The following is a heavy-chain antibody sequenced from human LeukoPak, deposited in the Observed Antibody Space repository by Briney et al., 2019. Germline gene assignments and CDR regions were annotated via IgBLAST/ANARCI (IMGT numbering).Heavy chain of an antibody. Sequence: ASVKVSCKASGHTFTGYYMHWVRLAPGQGLERMGWINPNSGGTNYAQKFQGRVTMTRDTTISTAYMELSRLRSDDTAVYYCAREELVTAPFDYWAQGPLVTVSS. V-gene: IGHV1-2*02. J-gene: IGHJ4*02. D-gene: IGHD2-21*02. CDR3: AREELVTAPFDY. CDR1: GHTFTGYY. CDR2: INPNSGGT.